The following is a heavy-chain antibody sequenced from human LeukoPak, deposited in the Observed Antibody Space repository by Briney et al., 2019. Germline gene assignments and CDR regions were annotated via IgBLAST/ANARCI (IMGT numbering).Heavy chain of an antibody. CDR3: AKGTTATGHHSFDY. D-gene: IGHD6-13*01. J-gene: IGHJ4*02. CDR2: ISWNSGII. Sequence: PSRSLRLSCAASGFTFDDYAMHWVRQAPGKGLEWASTISWNSGIIGYADSVKGRFTTSRDNAKNSLYLQMNSLRAEDTALYYCAKGTTATGHHSFDYWGQGTLVTVSS. CDR1: GFTFDDYA. V-gene: IGHV3-9*01.